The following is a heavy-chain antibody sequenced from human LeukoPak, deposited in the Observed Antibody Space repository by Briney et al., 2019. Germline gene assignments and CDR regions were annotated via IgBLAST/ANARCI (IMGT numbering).Heavy chain of an antibody. CDR1: GFTFSSYG. CDR3: AKIAGPNYYYYYSMDV. J-gene: IGHJ6*03. Sequence: PGGSLRLSCAASGFTFSSYGMHWVRLAPGKGLEWVAFIRYDGSNKDYADSVKGRFTISRDNSKNTLYLQMNSLKAEDTAVYYCAKIAGPNYYYYYSMDVWGKGTTVTVSS. V-gene: IGHV3-30*02. CDR2: IRYDGSNK.